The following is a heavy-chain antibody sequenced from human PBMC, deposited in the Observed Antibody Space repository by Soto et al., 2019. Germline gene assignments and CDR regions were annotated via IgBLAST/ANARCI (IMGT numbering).Heavy chain of an antibody. D-gene: IGHD2-8*01. Sequence: RGSLRLSCAASGFTFSNYAMHWVRQAPGKGLEWVAVLSYDGNNKYYADSVKGRFTISRDNSKNTLYLQMNSLRAEDTAVYFCARDGVVIMVYAKGYFDYWGQGSLVTVSS. J-gene: IGHJ4*02. V-gene: IGHV3-30-3*01. CDR3: ARDGVVIMVYAKGYFDY. CDR2: LSYDGNNK. CDR1: GFTFSNYA.